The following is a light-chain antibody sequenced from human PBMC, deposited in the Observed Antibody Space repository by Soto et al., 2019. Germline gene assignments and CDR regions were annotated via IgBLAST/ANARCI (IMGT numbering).Light chain of an antibody. CDR1: QSITNY. Sequence: MTQSPSSLSASVGDRVTITCRASQSITNYLNWYQQKPGKAPKLLMYAISTLQSGVTSRFGGSGSGTEFTLTISSLQHDDFETYYCQQSYSTPYTFGQGTKVDIK. CDR2: AIS. V-gene: IGKV1-39*01. CDR3: QQSYSTPYT. J-gene: IGKJ2*01.